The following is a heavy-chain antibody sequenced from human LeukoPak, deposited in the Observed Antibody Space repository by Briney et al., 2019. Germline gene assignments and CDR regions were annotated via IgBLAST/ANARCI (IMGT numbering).Heavy chain of an antibody. CDR1: GGSISSGDYY. Sequence: SSETLSLSCTVSGGSISSGDYYWSWIRQPPGKGLEWIGYIYYSGSTYYSPSLKSRVTISVDTSKNQFSLKLSSVTAADTAVYYCAREVSRLLWFGESIGHFDYWGQGTLVTVSS. V-gene: IGHV4-30-4*01. D-gene: IGHD3-10*01. CDR3: AREVSRLLWFGESIGHFDY. J-gene: IGHJ4*02. CDR2: IYYSGST.